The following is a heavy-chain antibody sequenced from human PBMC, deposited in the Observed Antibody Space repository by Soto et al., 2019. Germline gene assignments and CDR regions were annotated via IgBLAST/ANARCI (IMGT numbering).Heavy chain of an antibody. CDR1: GYSFTSYW. J-gene: IGHJ6*02. CDR3: ARHREVGRYYYYNMDV. Sequence: PGESLKISCKGSGYSFTSYWIGWVRQMPGKGLEWMGIIYPGDSDTRYSPSFQGQVTISADKSISTAYLQWSSLKASDTAMYYCARHREVGRYYYYNMDVWGQGTTVTVSS. D-gene: IGHD3-3*01. CDR2: IYPGDSDT. V-gene: IGHV5-51*01.